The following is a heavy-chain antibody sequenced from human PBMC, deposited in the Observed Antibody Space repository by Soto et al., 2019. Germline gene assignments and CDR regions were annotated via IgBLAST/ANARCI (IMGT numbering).Heavy chain of an antibody. J-gene: IGHJ3*02. CDR2: IHDSGDT. V-gene: IGHV4-59*11. CDR1: GGSNSSHY. D-gene: IGHD4-4*01. CDR3: ARSTVRHAFDI. Sequence: SETLSLTCTVSGGSNSSHYWNWIRQSPGKGLEWIGHIHDSGDTNYNPSLRSRVSISLETSKKQFSLRGNSLTAADTAVYFCARSTVRHAFDIWGQGTVVTVSS.